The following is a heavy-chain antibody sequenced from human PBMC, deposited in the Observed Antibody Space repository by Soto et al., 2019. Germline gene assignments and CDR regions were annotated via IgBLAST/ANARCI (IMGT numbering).Heavy chain of an antibody. CDR3: ARDPYLGDHQY. CDR1: GYTFTTYG. CDR2: ISAYRGTT. Sequence: QVPLVQSGGEVKKPGASVKVSCKTSGYTFTTYGISGVRQAPGQGLEWVGWISAYRGTTHYAQTFQGKVTMTTDTTTNTAYLELRSLSSDHTAVYYCARDPYLGDHQYWGQGTLVTVSS. D-gene: IGHD3-16*01. J-gene: IGHJ4*02. V-gene: IGHV1-18*01.